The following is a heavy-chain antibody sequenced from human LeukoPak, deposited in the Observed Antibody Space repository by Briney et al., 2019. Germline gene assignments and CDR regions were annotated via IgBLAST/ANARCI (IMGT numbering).Heavy chain of an antibody. CDR3: ARDTYFDPDGANWFDP. J-gene: IGHJ5*02. D-gene: IGHD3-9*01. V-gene: IGHV1-69*04. CDR1: GGTFNHFG. CDR2: IIPILDLT. Sequence: SVKVSCKASGGTFNHFGINWVRQAPGQGLEWMGRIIPILDLTKYAPKIQDRVTITADKSTSTAYMELNSLRSEDTAVYFCARDTYFDPDGANWFDPWGQGTLVTVSS.